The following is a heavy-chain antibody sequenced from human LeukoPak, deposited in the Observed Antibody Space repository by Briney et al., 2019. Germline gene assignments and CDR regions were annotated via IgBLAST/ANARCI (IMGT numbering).Heavy chain of an antibody. CDR1: GFTFSIYA. D-gene: IGHD3-10*01. J-gene: IGHJ4*02. V-gene: IGHV3-23*01. CDR3: AKERRRDGSGQSPNFDY. Sequence: GGSLRLSCAASGFTFSIYAMSWVRQAPGKGLEWVSAISGSGGSTYYADSVKGRLTISRDNSKNTLYLQMNSLRAEDTAVYCCAKERRRDGSGQSPNFDYWGQGTLVTVSS. CDR2: ISGSGGST.